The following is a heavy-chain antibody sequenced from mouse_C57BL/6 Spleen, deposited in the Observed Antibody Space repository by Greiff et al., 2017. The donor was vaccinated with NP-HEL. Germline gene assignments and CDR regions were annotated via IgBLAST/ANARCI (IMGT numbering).Heavy chain of an antibody. CDR3: AAQATDAMDY. CDR2: IYPGDGDT. J-gene: IGHJ4*01. D-gene: IGHD3-2*02. Sequence: VQLQQSGPELVKPGASVKISCKASGYAFSSSWMNWVKQRPGKGLEWIGRIYPGDGDTNYNGKFKGKATLTADKSSSTAYMQLSSLTSEDSAVYFCAAQATDAMDYWGQGTSVTVSS. CDR1: GYAFSSSW. V-gene: IGHV1-82*01.